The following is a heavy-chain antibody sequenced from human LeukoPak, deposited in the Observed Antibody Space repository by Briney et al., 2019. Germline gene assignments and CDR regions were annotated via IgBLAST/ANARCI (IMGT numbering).Heavy chain of an antibody. D-gene: IGHD5-18*01. Sequence: SETLSLTCTASGGSISSYYWSWIRQPPGKRLEWIGYIYYSGSTSYNPSLKSRVTISVDTSKNQISLKLSSVTAADTAVYYCARDLGVMVRAFDIWGQGTMVTVSS. V-gene: IGHV4-59*01. CDR1: GGSISSYY. CDR2: IYYSGST. J-gene: IGHJ3*02. CDR3: ARDLGVMVRAFDI.